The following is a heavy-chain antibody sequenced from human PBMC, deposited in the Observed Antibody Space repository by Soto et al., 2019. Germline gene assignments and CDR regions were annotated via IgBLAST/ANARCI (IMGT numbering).Heavy chain of an antibody. D-gene: IGHD3-3*01. V-gene: IGHV4-59*01. J-gene: IGHJ4*02. CDR3: ARDGSRYVFWSGPYYFDY. CDR2: IYYSGST. Sequence: QVQLQESGPGLVKPSETLSLTCTVSGGSISTYYWSWIRQPPGKGLEWIGYIYYSGSTNYNPSLRGGVTIPVDTPKNRFSLKLSSVSAANTAVYSWARDGSRYVFWSGPYYFDYWGQGTLVTVSS. CDR1: GGSISTYY.